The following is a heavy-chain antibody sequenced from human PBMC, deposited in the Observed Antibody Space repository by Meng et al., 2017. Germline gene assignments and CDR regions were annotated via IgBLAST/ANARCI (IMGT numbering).Heavy chain of an antibody. CDR2: VNPINGKT. J-gene: IGHJ4*02. Sequence: VQVGEVGAEVKKPWSSVKVSCKPSGYLFTSYDINWIRQAPGQGLEWMGWVNPINGKTGYAQKFQARLTMTRDTSIRTAYMELSSLKSEDTARYYCSRGGDYSSWDYWGQGTLVTVSS. D-gene: IGHD4-11*01. V-gene: IGHV1-8*01. CDR3: SRGGDYSSWDY. CDR1: GYLFTSYD.